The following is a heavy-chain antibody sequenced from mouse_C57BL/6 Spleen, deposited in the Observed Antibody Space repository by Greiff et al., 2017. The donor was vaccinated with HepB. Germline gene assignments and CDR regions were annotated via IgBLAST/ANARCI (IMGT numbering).Heavy chain of an antibody. CDR1: GYTFTDYT. Sequence: QVQLQQSAAELVKPGASVKISCKVSGYTFTDYTIHWVKQRPEQGLERIGYIYPRDGSTNYNEKFKGKATLTADKSSHTASMQLNSRPSEDSAVYYCERTAAIYYSSAWFAYWGKGTLVTVSA. CDR2: IYPRDGST. D-gene: IGHD2-5*01. J-gene: IGHJ3*01. V-gene: IGHV1-78*01. CDR3: ERTAAIYYSSAWFAY.